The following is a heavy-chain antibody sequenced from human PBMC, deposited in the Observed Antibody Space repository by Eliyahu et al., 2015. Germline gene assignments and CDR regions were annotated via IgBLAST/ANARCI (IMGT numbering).Heavy chain of an antibody. Sequence: VEGRFTISRDDSQNTLFLQMNSLRAEDTAVYYCARVGGYSLGIQFAHFDYWGQGTLVTVSS. D-gene: IGHD5-18*01. J-gene: IGHJ4*02. CDR3: ARVGGYSLGIQFAHFDY. V-gene: IGHV3-30*01.